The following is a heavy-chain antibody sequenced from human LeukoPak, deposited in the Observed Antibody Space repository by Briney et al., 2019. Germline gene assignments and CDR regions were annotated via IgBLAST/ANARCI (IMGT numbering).Heavy chain of an antibody. CDR2: ISSSGTYI. V-gene: IGHV3-21*04. Sequence: GGSLRLSCEASGFTFSSYTMNWVRQAPGKGLEWVSSISSSGTYIYYADSVKGRFTISRDNAKNSLYLQMNSLRAEDTAVYFCAKDRVGAMLYFDLWGQGTLVTVSS. CDR1: GFTFSSYT. J-gene: IGHJ4*02. CDR3: AKDRVGAMLYFDL. D-gene: IGHD1-26*01.